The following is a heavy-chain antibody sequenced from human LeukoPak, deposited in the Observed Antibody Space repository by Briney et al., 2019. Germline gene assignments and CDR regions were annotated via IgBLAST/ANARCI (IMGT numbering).Heavy chain of an antibody. CDR2: ISSSSSYI. V-gene: IGHV3-21*01. J-gene: IGHJ4*02. D-gene: IGHD3-10*02. CDR3: ARGTMFPYYFDY. Sequence: PGGSLRLSCAASGFTLRSYSMKWVRQAPGKALEWASFISSSSSYIYYADSVKGRFTISRDNAKNSLYLQMNSLRAEDTAVYYCARGTMFPYYFDYWGQGTLVTVSS. CDR1: GFTLRSYS.